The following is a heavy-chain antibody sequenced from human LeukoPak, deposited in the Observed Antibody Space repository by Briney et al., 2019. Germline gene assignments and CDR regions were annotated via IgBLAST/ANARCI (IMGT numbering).Heavy chain of an antibody. CDR1: GYSISSGYY. D-gene: IGHD3-3*01. J-gene: IGHJ4*02. CDR3: ARDNYDFWSGYYTGEIDY. V-gene: IGHV4-38-2*02. CDR2: IYHSGST. Sequence: SETLSLTCTVSGYSISSGYYWGWIQQPPGKGLEWIGSIYHSGSTYYNPSLKSRVTISVDTSKNQFSLKLSSVTAADTAVYYCARDNYDFWSGYYTGEIDYWGQGTLVTVSS.